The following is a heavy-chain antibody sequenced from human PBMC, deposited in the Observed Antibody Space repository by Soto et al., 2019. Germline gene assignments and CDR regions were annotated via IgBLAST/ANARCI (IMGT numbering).Heavy chain of an antibody. J-gene: IGHJ5*02. V-gene: IGHV4-59*01. D-gene: IGHD6-13*01. CDR1: GGSIENYY. CDR3: AREDRISAPGGIWFHP. Sequence: PSETLSLTCNVSGGSIENYYWSWIRQAPGKGLEWIGYVYHNGRTSYNPSLKSRVSISVDRSKNQFSLNVSSVTAADTAVYYCAREDRISAPGGIWFHPSGQETLVTVSS. CDR2: VYHNGRT.